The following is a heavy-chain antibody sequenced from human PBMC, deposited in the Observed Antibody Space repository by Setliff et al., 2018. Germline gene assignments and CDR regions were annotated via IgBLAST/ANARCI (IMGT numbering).Heavy chain of an antibody. D-gene: IGHD2-15*01. V-gene: IGHV3-30*02. Sequence: GGSLRLSCAASGFSFCSYGMHWVRQDPGKGLEWVAFIWSDGTNKYYADSVKGRFTISKDNSKNTLYLQMNSLRTEDTAVYYCAKRKGIAALDYWGQGTLVTVSS. J-gene: IGHJ4*02. CDR3: AKRKGIAALDY. CDR1: GFSFCSYG. CDR2: IWSDGTNK.